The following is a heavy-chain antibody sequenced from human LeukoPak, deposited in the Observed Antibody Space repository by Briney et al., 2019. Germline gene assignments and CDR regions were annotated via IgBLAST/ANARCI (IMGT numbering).Heavy chain of an antibody. J-gene: IGHJ3*02. CDR2: IIPIFGTA. CDR1: GYTFTSYD. D-gene: IGHD3-22*01. CDR3: ARDWYYDSTDLYAFDI. V-gene: IGHV1-69*05. Sequence: ASVKVSCKASGYTFTSYDINWVRQATGQGLEWMGGIIPIFGTANYAQKFQGRVTITTDESTSTAYMELSSLRSEDTAVYYCARDWYYDSTDLYAFDIWGQGTMVTVSS.